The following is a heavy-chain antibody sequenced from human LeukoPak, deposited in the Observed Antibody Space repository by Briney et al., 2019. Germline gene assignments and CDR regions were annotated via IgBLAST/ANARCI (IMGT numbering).Heavy chain of an antibody. CDR3: AREIVVVPAAYDY. Sequence: SETLSLTCTVSGYSISSGYYWGWIRQPPGKGLEWIGSIYHSGSTYYNPSLKSRVTISVDTSKNQFSLKLSSVTAADTAVYYCAREIVVVPAAYDYWGQGTLVTDSS. V-gene: IGHV4-38-2*02. D-gene: IGHD2-2*01. CDR2: IYHSGST. J-gene: IGHJ4*02. CDR1: GYSISSGYY.